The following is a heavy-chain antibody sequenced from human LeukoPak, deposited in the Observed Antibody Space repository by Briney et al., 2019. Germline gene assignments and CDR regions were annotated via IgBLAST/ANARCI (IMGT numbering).Heavy chain of an antibody. D-gene: IGHD3-9*01. CDR3: AMPQGSLTGYYKAYFDY. Sequence: GGSLRLSCAASGFTFSSYAISWVRQAPGQGLEWMGRIIPILGIANYAQKFQGRVTITADKSTSTAYMELSSLRSEVTAVYYCAMPQGSLTGYYKAYFDYWGQGTLVTVSS. V-gene: IGHV1-69*04. CDR2: IIPILGIA. J-gene: IGHJ4*02. CDR1: GFTFSSYA.